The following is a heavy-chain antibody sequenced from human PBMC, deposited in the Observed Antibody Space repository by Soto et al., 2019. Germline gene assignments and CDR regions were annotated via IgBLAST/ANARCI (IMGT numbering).Heavy chain of an antibody. CDR2: ISYDGSNK. CDR3: AKDPKEGIVGAN. J-gene: IGHJ4*02. V-gene: IGHV3-30*18. D-gene: IGHD1-26*01. CDR1: GFTFSSYG. Sequence: QVQLVESGGGVVQPGRSLRLSCAASGFTFSSYGMQWVRQAPGKGLEWVAVISYDGSNKYYADSVKGRFTISRDNSKNTLYLQMNSLRAEDTAVYYCAKDPKEGIVGANWGQGTLVTVSS.